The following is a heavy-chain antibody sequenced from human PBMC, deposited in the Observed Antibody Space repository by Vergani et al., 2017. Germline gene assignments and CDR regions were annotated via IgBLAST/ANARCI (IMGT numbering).Heavy chain of an antibody. CDR1: GFTFSDYY. V-gene: IGHV3-11*06. D-gene: IGHD3-3*01. Sequence: QVQLVESGGGLVKPGGSLRLSCAASGFTFSDYYMSWILQAPGKGLEWVSYISSSSSYTNYADSVKGRFTISRDNAKNSLYLQMNSRRAEDKAVYYCARGCWNDFWSCYHFDYWGQGTLVTVSS. CDR3: ARGCWNDFWSCYHFDY. J-gene: IGHJ4*02. CDR2: ISSSSSYT.